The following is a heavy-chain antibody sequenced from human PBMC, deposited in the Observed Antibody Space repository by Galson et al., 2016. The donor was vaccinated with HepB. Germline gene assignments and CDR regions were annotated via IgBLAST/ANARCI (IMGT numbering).Heavy chain of an antibody. D-gene: IGHD6-6*01. Sequence: SLRLSCAASGFTFNIFAMHWVRQAPGKGLEYVSTITSNGGSAYYADSVKGRFTISRDNSKNTLYLQMNSLRAEDTAVYYCARGRRIAAYRDYWGQGTLVTVSS. CDR2: ITSNGGSA. CDR3: ARGRRIAAYRDY. CDR1: GFTFNIFA. J-gene: IGHJ4*02. V-gene: IGHV3-64*04.